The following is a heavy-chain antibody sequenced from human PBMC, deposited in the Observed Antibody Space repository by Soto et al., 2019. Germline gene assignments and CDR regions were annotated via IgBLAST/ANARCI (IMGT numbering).Heavy chain of an antibody. V-gene: IGHV3-21*01. CDR2: ISSSSSYI. CDR3: ATGFYDFWSGPYP. CDR1: GFTFSSYS. Sequence: VQLVESGGGLVKPGGSLRLSCAASGFTFSSYSMNWVRQAPGKGLEWVSSISSSSSYIYYADSVKGRFTISRDNAKNSLYLQMNSLRAEDTAVYYCATGFYDFWSGPYPWGQGTLVTVSS. J-gene: IGHJ5*02. D-gene: IGHD3-3*01.